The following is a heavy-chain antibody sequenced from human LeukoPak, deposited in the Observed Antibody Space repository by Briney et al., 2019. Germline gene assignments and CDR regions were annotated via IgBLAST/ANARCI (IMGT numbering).Heavy chain of an antibody. CDR3: ARDAPVYGGYPVYYFDY. J-gene: IGHJ4*02. D-gene: IGHD4-17*01. CDR1: GFTFSSYA. CDR2: ISSNGGST. V-gene: IGHV3-64*01. Sequence: GGSLRLSCAASGFTFSSYAMHWVRQAPGKGLEYVSAISSNGGSTYYANSVKGRFTISRDNSKNTLYLQMGSLRAEDMAVYYCARDAPVYGGYPVYYFDYWGQGTLVTVSS.